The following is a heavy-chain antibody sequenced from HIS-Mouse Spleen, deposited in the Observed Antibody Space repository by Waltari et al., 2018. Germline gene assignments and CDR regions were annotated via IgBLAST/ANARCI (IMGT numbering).Heavy chain of an antibody. CDR2: SYNRGVP. J-gene: IGHJ3*02. CDR1: GYSISSGYD. Sequence: QVQLQESGPGLVKPSETLSLTCTVSGYSISSGYDWGWIRQPPGKGLEWIGSSYNRGVPYSNATRKSRDTISVDTSKNQFPLQLSAVTAADTAVYYWARYYSSGWYDAFDIWGQGTMVTVSS. V-gene: IGHV4-38-2*02. D-gene: IGHD6-19*01. CDR3: ARYYSSGWYDAFDI.